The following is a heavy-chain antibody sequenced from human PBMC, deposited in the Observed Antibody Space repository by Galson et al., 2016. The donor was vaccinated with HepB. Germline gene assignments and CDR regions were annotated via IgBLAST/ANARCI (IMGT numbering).Heavy chain of an antibody. D-gene: IGHD3-10*01. CDR2: IYHSGST. CDR1: GGSISSGGYY. Sequence: LSLTCTVSGGSISSGGYYWSWIRQHPGKGLEWIRYIYHSGSTYYNPSLKSRVTISVDTSKNQFSLKLSSVTAADTAVYYCARDRSSGSGNFGYWGQGTLVTVSS. V-gene: IGHV4-31*03. CDR3: ARDRSSGSGNFGY. J-gene: IGHJ4*02.